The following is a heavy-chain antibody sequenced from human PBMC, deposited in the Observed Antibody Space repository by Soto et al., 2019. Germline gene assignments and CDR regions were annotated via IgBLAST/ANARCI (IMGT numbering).Heavy chain of an antibody. Sequence: EVQVVESGGGLAQPGGSLRLSCAASGFTFSNYWMSWVRQAPGKGLEWVANIKQDGGEKYYVDSVKGRFTISRDNAKDSLYLQLNSLRAEDTAVYYCESVGYYGSGNYGNYFDYWGQGTLVTVSS. D-gene: IGHD3-10*01. J-gene: IGHJ4*02. CDR3: ESVGYYGSGNYGNYFDY. V-gene: IGHV3-7*03. CDR1: GFTFSNYW. CDR2: IKQDGGEK.